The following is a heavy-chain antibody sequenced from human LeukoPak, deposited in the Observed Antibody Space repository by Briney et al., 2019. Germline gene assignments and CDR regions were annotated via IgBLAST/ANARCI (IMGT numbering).Heavy chain of an antibody. CDR2: INHSGST. D-gene: IGHD6-13*01. CDR1: GGSFSGYY. V-gene: IGHV4-34*01. CDR3: ARVGVAADAFDI. J-gene: IGHJ3*02. Sequence: TASETLSLTCAVYGGSFSGYYWSWIRQPPGKGLEWIGEINHSGSTNYNPSLKSRVTISVDTSKNQFSLKLSSVTAADTAVYYCARVGVAADAFDIWGQGTMVTVSS.